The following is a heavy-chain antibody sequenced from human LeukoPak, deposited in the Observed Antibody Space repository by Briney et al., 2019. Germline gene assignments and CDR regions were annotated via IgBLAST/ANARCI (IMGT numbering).Heavy chain of an antibody. V-gene: IGHV3-30*04. D-gene: IGHD2-15*01. CDR1: GFTFSSYA. CDR2: ISYDGSNK. CDR3: AKDGGGTDAFDI. J-gene: IGHJ3*02. Sequence: GGSLRLSCAASGFTFSSYAMHWVRQAPGKGLEWVAVISYDGSNKYYADSVKGRFTISRDNSKNTLYLQMNSLRAEDTAVYYCAKDGGGTDAFDIWGQGTMVTVSS.